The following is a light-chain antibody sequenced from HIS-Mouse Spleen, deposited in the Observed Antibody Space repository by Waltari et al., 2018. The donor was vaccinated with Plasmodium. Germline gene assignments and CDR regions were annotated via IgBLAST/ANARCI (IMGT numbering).Light chain of an antibody. CDR2: WAS. CDR3: QQYYSTPYT. V-gene: IGKV4-1*01. J-gene: IGKJ2*01. CDR1: QSVLYSSNNKNY. Sequence: DIVMTQSPDSLAVSLGERATINFKSSQSVLYSSNNKNYLAWYQQKPGKPPKLLIYWASTRESGVPDRCSGSGSGTDFTLTISSLQAEDVAVYYCQQYYSTPYTFGQGTKLEIK.